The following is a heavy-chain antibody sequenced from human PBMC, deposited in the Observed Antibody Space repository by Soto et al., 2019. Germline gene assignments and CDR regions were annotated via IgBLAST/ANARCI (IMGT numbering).Heavy chain of an antibody. D-gene: IGHD6-6*01. J-gene: IGHJ5*02. CDR2: ISAYNSNT. CDR1: GYTFTSYG. V-gene: IGHV1-18*01. CDR3: AREMVSSSSLVGWFDP. Sequence: ASVKVSCKASGYTFTSYGISWVRQAPGQGLEWMGWISAYNSNTNYAQKLQGRVTMTTDTSTSTAYMELRSLRSDDTAVFYCAREMVSSSSLVGWFDPWGQGTLVTVSS.